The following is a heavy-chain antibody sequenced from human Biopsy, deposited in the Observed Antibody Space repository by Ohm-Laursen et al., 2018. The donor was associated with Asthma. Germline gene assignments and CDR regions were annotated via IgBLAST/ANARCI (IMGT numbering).Heavy chain of an antibody. J-gene: IGHJ4*02. Sequence: SVKVSCKSLGGTFNTYVIGWGRQAPGQGLEWMGGINSVFGTTTYPQKFRDRVTITADDSTSTVYMELSSLRSEDTAVYYCARKAGSCISRTCYSLDFWGQGTLVTVSS. CDR3: ARKAGSCISRTCYSLDF. V-gene: IGHV1-69*13. CDR1: GGTFNTYV. D-gene: IGHD2-2*01. CDR2: INSVFGTT.